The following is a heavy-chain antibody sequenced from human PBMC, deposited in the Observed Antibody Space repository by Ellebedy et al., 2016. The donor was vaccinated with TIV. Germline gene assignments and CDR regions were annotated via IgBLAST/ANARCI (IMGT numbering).Heavy chain of an antibody. Sequence: PGGSLRLSCKVSGYSFTSYWIGWVRQMPGKGLAWMGIISPGDSDIKYSPSFQGQVTISADKSISTAYLQWSSLKASDTAMYYCARPRGEDYNPYYFDYWGQGTLVTVSS. D-gene: IGHD5-24*01. J-gene: IGHJ4*02. CDR2: ISPGDSDI. CDR3: ARPRGEDYNPYYFDY. CDR1: GYSFTSYW. V-gene: IGHV5-51*01.